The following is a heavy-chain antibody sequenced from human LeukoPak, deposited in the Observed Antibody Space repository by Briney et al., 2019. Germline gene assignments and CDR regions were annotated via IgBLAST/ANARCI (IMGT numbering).Heavy chain of an antibody. CDR3: ARGGSSWQSFGY. CDR1: GVSISSYY. CDR2: IYTSGST. J-gene: IGHJ4*02. V-gene: IGHV4-4*07. D-gene: IGHD6-13*01. Sequence: SETLSLTCTVSGVSISSYYWSWIRQAAGKGLQWIGRIYTSGSTDYNPSLKTRLTMSVDTSKNQFSLKLSSVTAADTAVYYCARGGSSWQSFGYWGQGTLVTVSS.